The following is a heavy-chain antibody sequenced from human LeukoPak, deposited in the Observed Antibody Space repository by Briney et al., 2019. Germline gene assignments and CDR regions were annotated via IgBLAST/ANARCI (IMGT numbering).Heavy chain of an antibody. CDR2: IYYSGST. J-gene: IGHJ4*02. CDR1: GYSISSGYY. D-gene: IGHD6-13*01. Sequence: SETPSLTCTVSGYSISSGYYWSWIRQPPGKGLEWIGYIYYSGSTNYNPSLKSRVTISVDTSKNQFSLKLSSVTAADTAVYYCARVESSSWRYFDYWGQGTLVTVSS. CDR3: ARVESSSWRYFDY. V-gene: IGHV4-61*01.